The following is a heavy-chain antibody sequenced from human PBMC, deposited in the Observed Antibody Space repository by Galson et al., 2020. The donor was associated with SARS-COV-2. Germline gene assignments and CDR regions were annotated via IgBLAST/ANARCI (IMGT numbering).Heavy chain of an antibody. CDR3: ARERSGSGSYWGAFDI. Sequence: SETLSLTCTVSGGSISSGDYYWSWIRQPPGKGLEWIGYIYYSGSTYYNPSLKSRVTISVDTSKNQFSLKLSSVTAADTAVYYCARERSGSGSYWGAFDIWGQGTMVTVSS. CDR1: GGSISSGDYY. V-gene: IGHV4-30-4*08. D-gene: IGHD1-26*01. J-gene: IGHJ3*02. CDR2: IYYSGST.